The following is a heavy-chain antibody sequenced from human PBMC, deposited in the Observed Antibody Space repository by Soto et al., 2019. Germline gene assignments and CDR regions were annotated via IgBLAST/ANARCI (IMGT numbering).Heavy chain of an antibody. CDR3: GGDGGYSIFDY. CDR1: GLTFSSYW. Sequence: GGSLRLSCAASGLTFSSYWMSWVRQAPGKGLEWVANMNQDGSEKNYVASVKGRFTISRDNAKNSLYLQTNSLRAEDTAVYYCGGDGGYSIFDYWGQGTLVTVSS. V-gene: IGHV3-7*01. CDR2: MNQDGSEK. J-gene: IGHJ4*02. D-gene: IGHD3-22*01.